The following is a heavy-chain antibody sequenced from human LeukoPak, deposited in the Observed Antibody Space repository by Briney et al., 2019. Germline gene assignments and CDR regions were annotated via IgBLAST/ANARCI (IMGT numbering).Heavy chain of an antibody. CDR3: ARDRHRKLYCSGGSCYDFDY. Sequence: GGSLRLSCAASGFTFSSYWMHWVRQAPGKGLEWVSSISSSSSYIYYADSVKGRFTISRDNAKNSLYLQMNSLRAEDTAVYYCARDRHRKLYCSGGSCYDFDYWGQGTLVTVSS. CDR2: ISSSSSYI. V-gene: IGHV3-21*01. D-gene: IGHD2-15*01. CDR1: GFTFSSYW. J-gene: IGHJ4*02.